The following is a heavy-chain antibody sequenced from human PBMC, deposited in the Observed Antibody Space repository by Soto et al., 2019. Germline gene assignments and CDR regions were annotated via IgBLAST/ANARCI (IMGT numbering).Heavy chain of an antibody. Sequence: SETLSLTCTVSGGSISSYYWSWIRQPAGKGLEWIGRIYTSGSTNYNPSLKSRVTMSVDTSKNQFSLKLSSVTAADTAVYYCARVDTAMVSSGPRYYYYGMDVWGQGTTVTVSS. V-gene: IGHV4-4*07. CDR1: GGSISSYY. J-gene: IGHJ6*02. CDR2: IYTSGST. D-gene: IGHD5-18*01. CDR3: ARVDTAMVSSGPRYYYYGMDV.